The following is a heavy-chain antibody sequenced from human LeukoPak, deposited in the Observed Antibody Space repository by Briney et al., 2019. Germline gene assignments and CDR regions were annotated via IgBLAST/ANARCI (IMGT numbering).Heavy chain of an antibody. CDR2: IFPGESHT. Sequence: GESLKISCRVSGYNFNIYWIGWVRQMPGKGLEWMGIIFPGESHTRYSPSFEGQVTISADKSVNTAYLQWSSLKASDTAMYYCARHRYHWNAPDASDIWGQGTMVTVSS. J-gene: IGHJ3*02. D-gene: IGHD1-1*01. CDR3: ARHRYHWNAPDASDI. V-gene: IGHV5-51*01. CDR1: GYNFNIYW.